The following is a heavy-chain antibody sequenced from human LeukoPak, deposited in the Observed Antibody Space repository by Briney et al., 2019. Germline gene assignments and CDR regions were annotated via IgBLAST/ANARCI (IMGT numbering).Heavy chain of an antibody. Sequence: GGSLRLSCAASGFTLSDYYMSWIRQAPGKGLEWVSYISSSGSTIYYADSVKGRFTISRDNAKNSLYLQMNSLRAEDTAVYYCARDRDYYGSGSYLGYWGRGTLVTVSS. CDR3: ARDRDYYGSGSYLGY. V-gene: IGHV3-11*04. CDR1: GFTLSDYY. J-gene: IGHJ4*02. D-gene: IGHD3-10*01. CDR2: ISSSGSTI.